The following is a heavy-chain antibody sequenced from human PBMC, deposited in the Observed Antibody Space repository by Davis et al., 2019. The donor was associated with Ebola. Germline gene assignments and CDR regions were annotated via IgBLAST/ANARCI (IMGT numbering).Heavy chain of an antibody. J-gene: IGHJ5*02. V-gene: IGHV4-34*01. Sequence: PSETLSLTFAGYGVPFSGYYWGWNRRPPGKWLEWFGEINHSGSTNYNPSLKSRVTISVETSKNQFPLKLSSVTAADTAVYYCARDPGMRFLEWLLPYNWFDPWGQGTLVTVSS. CDR3: ARDPGMRFLEWLLPYNWFDP. CDR2: INHSGST. D-gene: IGHD3-3*01. CDR1: GVPFSGYY.